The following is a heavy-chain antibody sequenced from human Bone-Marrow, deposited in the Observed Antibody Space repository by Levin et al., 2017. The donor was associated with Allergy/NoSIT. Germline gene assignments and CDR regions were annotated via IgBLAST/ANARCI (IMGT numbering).Heavy chain of an antibody. D-gene: IGHD3-10*01. V-gene: IGHV4-31*02. J-gene: IGHJ4*02. CDR1: GESVSSSGFY. CDR2: IYYPGNT. CDR3: ARESVYYGSGSWIDC. Sequence: SCTVSGESVSSSGFYWTWSRQYPGKGLEWIGHIYYPGNTSYNPSLKSRVSISEDRSKNQFSLKLDSVTAADTAVYYCARESVYYGSGSWIDCWGQGTLVTVSS.